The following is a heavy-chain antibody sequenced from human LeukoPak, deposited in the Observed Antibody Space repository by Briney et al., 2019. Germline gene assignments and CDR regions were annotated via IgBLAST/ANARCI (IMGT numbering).Heavy chain of an antibody. V-gene: IGHV4-61*02. D-gene: IGHD4-23*01. CDR1: GYSISSGTYY. CDR3: ARQDYGGNSVEY. CDR2: ISTSGST. Sequence: PSETLSLTCTVSGYSISSGTYYWTWIRQPAGKGLEWIGRISTSGSTYYNPSLKSRVTISVDTSKNQFSLKLSSVTAADTAVYYCARQDYGGNSVEYWGQGTLVTVSS. J-gene: IGHJ4*02.